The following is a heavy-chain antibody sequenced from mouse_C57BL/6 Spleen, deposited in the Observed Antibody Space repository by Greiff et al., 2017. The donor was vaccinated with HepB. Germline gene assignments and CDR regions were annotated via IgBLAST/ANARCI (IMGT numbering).Heavy chain of an antibody. V-gene: IGHV1-52*01. J-gene: IGHJ2*01. CDR3: ARLDYGNYTFDY. D-gene: IGHD2-1*01. CDR2: IDPSDSET. CDR1: GYTFTSYW. Sequence: QVQLQQPGAELVRPGSSVKLSCKASGYTFTSYWMHWVKQRPIQGLEWIGNIDPSDSETHYNQKFKDKATLTVDKSSSTAYMQLSSLTSKDSAVYYCARLDYGNYTFDYWGQGTTLTVSS.